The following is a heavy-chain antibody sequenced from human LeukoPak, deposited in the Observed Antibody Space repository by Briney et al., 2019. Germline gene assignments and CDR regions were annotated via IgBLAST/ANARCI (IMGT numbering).Heavy chain of an antibody. J-gene: IGHJ6*02. CDR3: ARDSLTAPYYYYGMDV. CDR1: GGTFSSYA. CDR2: IIPILGIA. V-gene: IGHV1-69*04. Sequence: SVKVSCKASGGTFSSYAISWVRQAPGQGLEWMGRIIPILGIANYAQKFQGRVTITADKSTSTAYMELSSLRSEDTAVYYCARDSLTAPYYYYGMDVWGQGTTVTVSS.